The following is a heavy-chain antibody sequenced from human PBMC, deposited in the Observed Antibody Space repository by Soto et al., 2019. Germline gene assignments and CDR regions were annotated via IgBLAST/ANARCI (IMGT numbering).Heavy chain of an antibody. CDR2: SSGSGGIT. CDR1: GFTFSSYA. V-gene: IGHV3-23*01. J-gene: IGHJ6*02. D-gene: IGHD1-26*01. Sequence: EVQLLESGGGLVQPGWSLRLSCAASGFTFSSYAMSWVRQAPGKGLEWVSTSSGSGGITYYADSVKGRFTISRDNSKNTLYLQMNSLRAEDTAVYYCAKERWEGYGMEVWGQGTTVTVSS. CDR3: AKERWEGYGMEV.